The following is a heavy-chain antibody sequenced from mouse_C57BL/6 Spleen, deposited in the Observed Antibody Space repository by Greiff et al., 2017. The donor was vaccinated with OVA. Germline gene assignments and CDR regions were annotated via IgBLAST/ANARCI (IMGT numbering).Heavy chain of an antibody. Sequence: QVQLQQPGAELVKPGASVKLSCKASGYTFTSYWMHWVKQRPGRGLEWIGRIDPNSGGTKYNEKFKSKATLTVDKPSSTAYMQISSLTSEDSAVYCCAGQGDYDWAWFAYWGQGTLVTVSA. CDR3: AGQGDYDWAWFAY. CDR2: IDPNSGGT. V-gene: IGHV1-72*01. J-gene: IGHJ3*01. D-gene: IGHD2-4*01. CDR1: GYTFTSYW.